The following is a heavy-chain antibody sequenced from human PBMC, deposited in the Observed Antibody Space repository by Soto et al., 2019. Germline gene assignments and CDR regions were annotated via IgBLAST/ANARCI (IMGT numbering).Heavy chain of an antibody. CDR2: TSAYKGNT. J-gene: IGHJ6*02. V-gene: IGHV1-18*01. Sequence: ASVKVSCKASGYTFTSYGICWVRQAPGQGLEWMGWTSAYKGNTNYAQKLQGRVTMTTDTSTSTAYMELRSLRSDDTAVYYCARRQWLVGGYYYGMDVWGQGTTVTVSS. CDR3: ARRQWLVGGYYYGMDV. D-gene: IGHD6-19*01. CDR1: GYTFTSYG.